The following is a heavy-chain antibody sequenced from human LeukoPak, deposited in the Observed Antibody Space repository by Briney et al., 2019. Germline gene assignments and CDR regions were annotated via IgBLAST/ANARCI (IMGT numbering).Heavy chain of an antibody. D-gene: IGHD6-13*01. V-gene: IGHV4-30-4*01. Sequence: SETLSLTCTVSGGSISSGDYYWSWIRQPPGKGLEGIGYIYYSGSTYYNPSLKSRVTISVDTSKNQFSLKLSSVTAADTAVYYCARAYRGYSSSWYFDYWGQGTLVTVSS. J-gene: IGHJ4*02. CDR3: ARAYRGYSSSWYFDY. CDR1: GGSISSGDYY. CDR2: IYYSGST.